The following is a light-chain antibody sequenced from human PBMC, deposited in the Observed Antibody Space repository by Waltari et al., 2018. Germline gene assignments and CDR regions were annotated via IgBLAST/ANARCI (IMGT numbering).Light chain of an antibody. V-gene: IGKV1-9*01. CDR2: VAS. CDR1: QGISSY. CDR3: QQLNSYPLYT. Sequence: DIQLTQSPSFLSASVGDRVNITFRASQGISSYLACYQQKPGKDPKLLIYVASTLQSGVPSRFSGSGSGTEFTLTISSLQPEDFGTYYCQQLNSYPLYTFGQGTKLEIK. J-gene: IGKJ2*01.